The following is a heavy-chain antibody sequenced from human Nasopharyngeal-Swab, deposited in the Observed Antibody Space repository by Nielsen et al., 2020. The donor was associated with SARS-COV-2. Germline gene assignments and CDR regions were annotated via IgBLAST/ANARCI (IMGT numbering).Heavy chain of an antibody. CDR3: ASPQGSSGHYYMDV. CDR2: IYHSGST. Sequence: WIRKPPGKGLEWIGEIYHSGSTNYNPSLKSRVTISVDKSKNQFSLKLSSVTAADTAVYYCASPQGSSGHYYMDVWGKGTTVTVSS. D-gene: IGHD3-22*01. J-gene: IGHJ6*03. V-gene: IGHV4-4*02.